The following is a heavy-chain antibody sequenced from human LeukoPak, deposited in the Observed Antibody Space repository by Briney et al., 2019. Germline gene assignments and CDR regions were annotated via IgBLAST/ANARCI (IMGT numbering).Heavy chain of an antibody. CDR3: AREISSGWWPYYFDY. J-gene: IGHJ4*02. CDR2: ISAYNGNT. D-gene: IGHD6-19*01. Sequence: GASVKVSCKASGYTFTSYGISWVRQAPGQGLEWMGWISAYNGNTNYAQKLQGRVTMTTDTSTSTAYMELRSLRSDDTAVYYCAREISSGWWPYYFDYWGQGTLVTVSS. CDR1: GYTFTSYG. V-gene: IGHV1-18*01.